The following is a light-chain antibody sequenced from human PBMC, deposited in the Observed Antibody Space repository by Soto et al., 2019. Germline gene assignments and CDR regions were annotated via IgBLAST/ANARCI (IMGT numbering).Light chain of an antibody. CDR3: QQYGSSPPVT. CDR1: QSLHSSY. Sequence: IVLIQSPGTLSLSPGERATLSCRASQSLHSSYLAWYQQKPGQAPRLLIYGASSRATGIPDRFSGSGSGTDFTLTISRLEPEDFAVYYCQQYGSSPPVTFGPGTKVDIK. J-gene: IGKJ3*01. V-gene: IGKV3-20*01. CDR2: GAS.